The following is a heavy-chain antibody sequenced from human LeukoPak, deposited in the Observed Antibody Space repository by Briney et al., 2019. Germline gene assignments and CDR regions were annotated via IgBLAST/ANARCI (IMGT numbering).Heavy chain of an antibody. CDR2: ISGSGGST. Sequence: GSLRLSCAASGFTFSSCAMSWVRQAPGKGLEWVSAISGSGGSTYYADSVKGRFTISRDNSKNTLYLQVNSLRAEDTAVYYCAKERAYSGSYGPDYWGQGTLVTVSS. CDR1: GFTFSSCA. CDR3: AKERAYSGSYGPDY. J-gene: IGHJ4*02. D-gene: IGHD1-26*01. V-gene: IGHV3-23*01.